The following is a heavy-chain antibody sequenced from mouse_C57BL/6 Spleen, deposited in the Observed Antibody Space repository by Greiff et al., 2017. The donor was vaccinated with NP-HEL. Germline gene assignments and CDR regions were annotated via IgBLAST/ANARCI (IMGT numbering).Heavy chain of an antibody. D-gene: IGHD1-1*01. V-gene: IGHV1-69*01. CDR3: ARGDYYGSSYEGYAMDY. CDR2: IDPSDSYT. CDR1: GYTFTSYW. J-gene: IGHJ4*01. Sequence: QVQLQQPGAELVMPGASVKLSCKASGYTFTSYWMHWVKQRPGQGLEWIGEIDPSDSYTNYNQKFKGKSTLTVDKSSSTAYMQLSSLTSEDSAVYYCARGDYYGSSYEGYAMDYWGQGTSVTVSS.